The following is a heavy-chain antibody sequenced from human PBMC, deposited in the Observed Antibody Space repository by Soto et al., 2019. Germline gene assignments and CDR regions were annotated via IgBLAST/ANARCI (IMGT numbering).Heavy chain of an antibody. D-gene: IGHD6-19*01. CDR3: ARDAAYSSGWYSPFDY. V-gene: IGHV3-64*01. CDR2: ISSNGGST. CDR1: GFTFSSYA. Sequence: GGSLRLSCAASGFTFSSYAMHWVRQAPGKGLEYVSAISSNGGSTYYANSVKGRFTISRDNSKNTLYLDLGSLRSEDMAVDYCARDAAYSSGWYSPFDYWGQGTLVTVSS. J-gene: IGHJ4*02.